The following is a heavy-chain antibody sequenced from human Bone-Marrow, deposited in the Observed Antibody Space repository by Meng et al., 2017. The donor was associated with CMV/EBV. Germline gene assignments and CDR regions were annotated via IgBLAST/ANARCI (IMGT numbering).Heavy chain of an antibody. J-gene: IGHJ4*02. CDR2: RSADNRH. D-gene: IGHD3-22*01. CDR1: TFSSYA. Sequence: TFSSYAMHWVRQAPGKGLEWVGWRSADNRHDAQKFQGRVNLTTDTSTSTTYMELRSLMSDDTAVYYCARILTDYYDNTGFQYYFDYWGQGSLVTVSS. CDR3: ARILTDYYDNTGFQYYFDY. V-gene: IGHV1-18*01.